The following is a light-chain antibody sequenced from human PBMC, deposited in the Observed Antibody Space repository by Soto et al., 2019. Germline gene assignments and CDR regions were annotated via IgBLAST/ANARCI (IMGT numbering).Light chain of an antibody. J-gene: IGKJ1*01. V-gene: IGKV3-20*01. CDR3: QQYHSSRT. CDR1: QSVSSNY. Sequence: EIVLTQSPGTLSLSPGERATLSCRASQSVSSNYLAWYQQKPGQAPRLLIYGASSSATGIPDRFGGSGSGTDCTLTISRLEPEDFAVYYCQQYHSSRTFGQGPKVEIK. CDR2: GAS.